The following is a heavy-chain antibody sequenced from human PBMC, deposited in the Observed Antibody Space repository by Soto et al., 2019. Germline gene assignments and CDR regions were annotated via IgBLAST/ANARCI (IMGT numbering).Heavy chain of an antibody. CDR1: GDSISGGASY. J-gene: IGHJ5*02. D-gene: IGHD2-2*01. Sequence: QVQLQESGPGLVKPSETLSLTSTVSGDSISGGASYWSWIRQPPGKGLEWIANVYYSGSSYYNPSHKSRLTISVDTTKNQFSLQLKSMTAADTAVYYCAKLSCTSSTCYFPGWFDPWGQGTLVTVSS. CDR2: VYYSGSS. CDR3: AKLSCTSSTCYFPGWFDP. V-gene: IGHV4-31*03.